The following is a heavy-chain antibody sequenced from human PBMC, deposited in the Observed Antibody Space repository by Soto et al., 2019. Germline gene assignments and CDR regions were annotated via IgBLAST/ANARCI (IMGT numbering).Heavy chain of an antibody. Sequence: ASVKVSCKASGYTFSNYVMHWVRQAPGQRPEWMGWINPGNGNTKYSQKFQGRVSLTRDTSATTAYMELSSLRSEDTAVYYCARDYYAEGGIDYWGQGTLVTVSS. V-gene: IGHV1-3*01. CDR3: ARDYYAEGGIDY. D-gene: IGHD1-26*01. CDR2: INPGNGNT. CDR1: GYTFSNYV. J-gene: IGHJ4*02.